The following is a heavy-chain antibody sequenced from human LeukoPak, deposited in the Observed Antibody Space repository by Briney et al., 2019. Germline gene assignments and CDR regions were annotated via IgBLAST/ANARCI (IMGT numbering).Heavy chain of an antibody. CDR3: AKDAGPQQLVFFDS. Sequence: PGGSLRLSCEASGFAFSTYGMQWVRQAPGKGLEWVAVISYDGKVKHYTDSVKGRFTISRDNSRNTLYLQMNSLRAEDTAVYYCAKDAGPQQLVFFDSWGQGTLVTVSS. D-gene: IGHD6-6*01. V-gene: IGHV3-30*18. CDR2: ISYDGKVK. J-gene: IGHJ4*02. CDR1: GFAFSTYG.